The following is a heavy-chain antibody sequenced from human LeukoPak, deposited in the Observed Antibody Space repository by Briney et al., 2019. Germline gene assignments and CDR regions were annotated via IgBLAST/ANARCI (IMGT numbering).Heavy chain of an antibody. CDR3: ARTGEYPGSGPSWAFDI. V-gene: IGHV4-4*09. D-gene: IGHD3-10*01. Sequence: PPETLSLTCSLSGGSYSNYYGSWIRQPPGKALEWIAWFFSSGNTYYNPSLKSRVTISLGTSNNQFSLSMTSVTTSDTAVYFCARTGEYPGSGPSWAFDIWGQGTMVTVSS. CDR1: GGSYSNYY. J-gene: IGHJ3*02. CDR2: FFSSGNT.